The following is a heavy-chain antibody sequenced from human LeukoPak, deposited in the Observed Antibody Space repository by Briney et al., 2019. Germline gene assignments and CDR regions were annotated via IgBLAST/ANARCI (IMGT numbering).Heavy chain of an antibody. CDR2: MSYDGSNK. CDR1: GFTFNIYA. J-gene: IGHJ5*02. CDR3: AREGQPLSWNSWFDP. D-gene: IGHD6-13*01. V-gene: IGHV3-30*04. Sequence: GRSLRLSCAASGFTFNIYAMHWVRQAPGKGLEWVAVMSYDGSNKYYADSVKGRFTISRDNSKTTLYLQMNSLRAEDTAIYYCAREGQPLSWNSWFDPWGQGALVTVSS.